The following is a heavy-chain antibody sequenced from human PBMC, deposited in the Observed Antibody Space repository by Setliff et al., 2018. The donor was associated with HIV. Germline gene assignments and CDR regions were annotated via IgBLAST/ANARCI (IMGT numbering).Heavy chain of an antibody. CDR3: ARDGSRTTGATGYYYGLDV. CDR1: GYSIGSGSF. V-gene: IGHV4-38-2*02. Sequence: SETLSLTCAVSGYSIGSGSFWGWIRQPPGKGLEWIATIPHNGGTYYNPDPSLTGRVTISLDTSKNQFSLRLSSVTAADTAVYYCARDGSRTTGATGYYYGLDVWGQGTTVTSP. CDR2: IPHNGGT. D-gene: IGHD1-1*01. J-gene: IGHJ6*02.